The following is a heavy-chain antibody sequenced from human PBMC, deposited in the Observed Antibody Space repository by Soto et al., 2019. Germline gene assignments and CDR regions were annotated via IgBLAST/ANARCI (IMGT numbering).Heavy chain of an antibody. Sequence: SETLSLTCAVYGGSFSGYYWSWIRQPPGKGLEWIGEINHSGSTNYNPSLKSRVTISVDTSKNQFSLKLSSVTAADTAVYYCARGLYYYDSSGYFGYWGQGTLVTVSS. D-gene: IGHD3-22*01. J-gene: IGHJ4*02. CDR1: GGSFSGYY. CDR2: INHSGST. CDR3: ARGLYYYDSSGYFGY. V-gene: IGHV4-34*01.